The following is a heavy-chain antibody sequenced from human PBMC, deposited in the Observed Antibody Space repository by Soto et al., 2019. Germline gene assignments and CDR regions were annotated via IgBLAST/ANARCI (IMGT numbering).Heavy chain of an antibody. J-gene: IGHJ4*02. CDR3: ARADCSGGSCYNFDY. CDR2: IYYSGST. CDR1: GGSISSGGYY. V-gene: IGHV4-31*03. D-gene: IGHD2-15*01. Sequence: QVQLQESGPGLVKPSQTLSLTCTVSGGSISSGGYYWSWIRQHPGKGLEWIGYIYYSGSTYYNPSLESRVTISVDTSKNQFSLKLSSVTAADTAVYYCARADCSGGSCYNFDYWGQGTLVTVSS.